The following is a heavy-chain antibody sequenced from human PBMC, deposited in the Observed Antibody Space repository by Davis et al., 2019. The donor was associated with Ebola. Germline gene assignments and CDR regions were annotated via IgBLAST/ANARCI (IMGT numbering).Heavy chain of an antibody. CDR3: ARAITPRFDP. CDR1: GYTFTNYD. V-gene: IGHV1-8*01. J-gene: IGHJ5*02. D-gene: IGHD5-24*01. Sequence: ASVKVSCKASGYTFTNYDINWVRQAPGQGLEWMGWMNPNSGHAGYAQKFQGRVTMTRNTSMSTAYMELSSLRSEDTAVYYCARAITPRFDPWGQGTLVTVSS. CDR2: MNPNSGHA.